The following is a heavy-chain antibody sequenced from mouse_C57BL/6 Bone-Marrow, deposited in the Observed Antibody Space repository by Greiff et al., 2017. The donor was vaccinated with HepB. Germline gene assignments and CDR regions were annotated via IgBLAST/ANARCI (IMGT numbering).Heavy chain of an antibody. CDR2: IHPNSGST. CDR1: GYTFTSYW. Sequence: VKLQQPGAELVKPGASVKLSCKASGYTFTSYWMHWVKQRPGQGLEWIGMIHPNSGSTNYNEKFKSKATLTVDKSSSTAYMQLSSLTSEDSAVYYCARGYYGSSLFAYWGQGTLVTVSA. J-gene: IGHJ3*01. V-gene: IGHV1-64*01. CDR3: ARGYYGSSLFAY. D-gene: IGHD1-1*01.